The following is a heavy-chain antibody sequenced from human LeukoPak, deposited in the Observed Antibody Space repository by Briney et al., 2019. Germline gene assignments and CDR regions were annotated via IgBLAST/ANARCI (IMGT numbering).Heavy chain of an antibody. CDR3: ARVQDYGDYVGAFDI. CDR2: FYYSGST. Sequence: SETLSLTCTVAGGSISCYYWSWIRQPPGKGLEWIGYFYYSGSTNYNPSLKSRVTISVDKSKNKFSLKRSCLTAADTAVYYCARVQDYGDYVGAFDIWGQGTMVTVSS. D-gene: IGHD4-17*01. V-gene: IGHV4-59*01. CDR1: GGSISCYY. J-gene: IGHJ3*02.